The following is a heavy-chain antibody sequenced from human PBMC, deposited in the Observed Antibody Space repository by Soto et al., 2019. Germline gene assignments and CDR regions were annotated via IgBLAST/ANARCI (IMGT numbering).Heavy chain of an antibody. D-gene: IGHD3-3*01. Sequence: GGSLRLSCAASGFTFSSYWMSWVRQAPGKGLEWVANIKQDGSEKYYVDSVKGRFTISRDNAKNSLYLQMNSLRAEDTAVYYCARDTTPVDYDFWSGYSYGMDVWGQGTTVTVSS. CDR3: ARDTTPVDYDFWSGYSYGMDV. CDR2: IKQDGSEK. CDR1: GFTFSSYW. V-gene: IGHV3-7*03. J-gene: IGHJ6*02.